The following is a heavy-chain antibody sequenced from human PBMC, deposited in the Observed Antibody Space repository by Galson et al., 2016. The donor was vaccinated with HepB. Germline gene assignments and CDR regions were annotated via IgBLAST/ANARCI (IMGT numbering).Heavy chain of an antibody. CDR3: ATRWAVAGAFDI. CDR2: IDPSDSYT. V-gene: IGHV5-10-1*01. D-gene: IGHD6-19*01. Sequence: QSGAEVKKPGESLRLSCKASEHVFVTSWISWVRQMPGKGLEWMGRIDPSDSYTNYSPSFQGHVTLSVDKSISTAYLQCSSLKASATALYYCATRWAVAGAFDIWGQGPMVTVAS. CDR1: EHVFVTSW. J-gene: IGHJ3*02.